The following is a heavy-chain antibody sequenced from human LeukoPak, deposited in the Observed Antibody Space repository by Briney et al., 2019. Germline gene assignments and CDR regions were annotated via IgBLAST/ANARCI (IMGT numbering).Heavy chain of an antibody. D-gene: IGHD3-10*01. CDR1: GFTFSSYA. J-gene: IGHJ4*02. CDR3: ASPRQSYGSGSYAIDY. V-gene: IGHV3-30-3*01. Sequence: PGGSLRLSCAASGFTFSSYAMHWVRQAPGKGLEWVAVISYDGSNKYYADSVKGRFTISRDNSKNTLYLHMNSLRAEDTAVYYCASPRQSYGSGSYAIDYWGQGTLVTVSS. CDR2: ISYDGSNK.